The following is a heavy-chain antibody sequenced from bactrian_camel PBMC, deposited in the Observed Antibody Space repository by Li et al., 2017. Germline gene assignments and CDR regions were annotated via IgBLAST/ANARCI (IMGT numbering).Heavy chain of an antibody. CDR1: GFALSSYG. CDR2: INMHGAT. CDR3: AADAVTRVLYDSLRAAVYRY. V-gene: IGHV3S10*01. D-gene: IGHD5*01. J-gene: IGHJ4*01. Sequence: VQLVESGGGLVQPGGSLTLSCVASGFALSSYGMSWVRQAPGKQRENVAGINMHGATSTADSVKGRFTISLDSAKNAVYLQMNNLKPEDTAMYYCAADAVTRVLYDSLRAAVYRYWGQGTQVTVS.